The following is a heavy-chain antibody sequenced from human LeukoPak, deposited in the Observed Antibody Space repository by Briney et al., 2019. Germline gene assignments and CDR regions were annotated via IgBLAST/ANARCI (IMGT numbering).Heavy chain of an antibody. D-gene: IGHD3-10*01. CDR2: VWYDGSNQ. Sequence: GSSLRLSCAASGFAFGSYGMHWVRQAPGKGLEWVAIVWYDGSNQRYADSVKGRFTISRDNSKNTMYPQMNSLRAEDTAVYYCARDRGTREDGSVAGSFDCWGQGTLVTVSS. J-gene: IGHJ4*02. V-gene: IGHV3-33*08. CDR3: ARDRGTREDGSVAGSFDC. CDR1: GFAFGSYG.